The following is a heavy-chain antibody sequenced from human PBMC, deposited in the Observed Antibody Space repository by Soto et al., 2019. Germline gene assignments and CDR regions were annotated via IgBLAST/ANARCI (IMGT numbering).Heavy chain of an antibody. Sequence: GGSLRLSCAASGFTISSYGMHWVRQAPGKGLEWVAVISCDGSKKYYADSVKGRFTISGDNSKNTLYLQMNSLRAEDTAVYYCAKDQYSSSSEVDYWGQGTLVTVS. CDR1: GFTISSYG. J-gene: IGHJ4*02. D-gene: IGHD6-6*01. V-gene: IGHV3-30*18. CDR3: AKDQYSSSSEVDY. CDR2: ISCDGSKK.